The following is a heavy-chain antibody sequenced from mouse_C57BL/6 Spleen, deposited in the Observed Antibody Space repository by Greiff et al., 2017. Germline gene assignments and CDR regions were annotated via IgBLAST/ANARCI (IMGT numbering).Heavy chain of an antibody. V-gene: IGHV1-20*01. CDR2: INPYNGYT. D-gene: IGHD2-5*01. CDR1: GYSFTGYF. J-gene: IGHJ2*01. CDR3: ARSPYYSNYEYYFDY. Sequence: EVQLQESGPELVKPGDSVKISCKASGYSFTGYFMNWVMQSHGKSLEWIGRINPYNGYTFYNQKFKGKATLTVDTSSSTAHMELRSLTSEDSAVYYCARSPYYSNYEYYFDYWGQGTTLTVSS.